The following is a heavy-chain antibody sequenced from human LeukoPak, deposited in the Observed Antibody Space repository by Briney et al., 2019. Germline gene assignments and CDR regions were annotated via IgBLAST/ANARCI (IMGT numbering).Heavy chain of an antibody. D-gene: IGHD2-2*01. J-gene: IGHJ4*02. CDR3: TTYPAFDY. V-gene: IGHV3-15*01. CDR2: IKRKTEGGTG. CDR1: GFTFSNAW. Sequence: GGSLRLSCAASGFTFSNAWMSWVRQAPGKGLEWVGRIKRKTEGGTGDYATPVKGRFTISRDDSKNTLYLQMNSLKTEDTAVYYCTTYPAFDYWGQGTLVTVSS.